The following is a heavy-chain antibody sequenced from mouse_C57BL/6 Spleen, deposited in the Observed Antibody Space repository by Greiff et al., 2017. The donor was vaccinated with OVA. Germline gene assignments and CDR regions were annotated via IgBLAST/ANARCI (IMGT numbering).Heavy chain of an antibody. CDR2: ISSGSSTI. CDR1: GFTFSDYG. D-gene: IGHD6-5*01. CDR3: AREALLRYCDV. V-gene: IGHV5-17*01. J-gene: IGHJ1*03. Sequence: EVMLVESGGGLVKPGGSLKLSCAASGFTFSDYGMHWVRQAPEKGLEWVAYISSGSSTIYYADTVKGRFTISRDNAKNTLFLQMTSLRSEDTAMYYCAREALLRYCDVWGTGTTVTVSS.